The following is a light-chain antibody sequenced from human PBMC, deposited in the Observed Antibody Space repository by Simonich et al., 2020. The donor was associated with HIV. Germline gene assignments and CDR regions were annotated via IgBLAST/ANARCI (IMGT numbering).Light chain of an antibody. CDR3: CSYAGSSTLV. CDR2: AGN. Sequence: QSALTQPASVSGSPGQSLTISCAGTSSDVGSYNLVSWYQKHPGKAPKLIIYAGNKRPSGVSNRFSGSKSGNTASLTISGLQAEDEADYDCCSYAGSSTLVFGGGTKLTVL. V-gene: IGLV2-23*01. J-gene: IGLJ3*02. CDR1: SSDVGSYNL.